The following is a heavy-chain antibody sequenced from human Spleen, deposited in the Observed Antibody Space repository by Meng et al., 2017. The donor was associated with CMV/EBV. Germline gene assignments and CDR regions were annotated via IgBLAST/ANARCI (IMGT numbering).Heavy chain of an antibody. J-gene: IGHJ5*02. CDR3: ARWGTYYDFWSGYSGFDP. CDR2: MNPNSGNT. V-gene: IGHV1-8*01. D-gene: IGHD3-3*01. CDR1: TLTSYD. Sequence: TLTSYDINWVRQATGQGLEWMGWMNPNSGNTGYAQKFQGRVTITRNTSISTAYMELSSLRSEDTAVYYCARWGTYYDFWSGYSGFDPWGQGTLVTVSS.